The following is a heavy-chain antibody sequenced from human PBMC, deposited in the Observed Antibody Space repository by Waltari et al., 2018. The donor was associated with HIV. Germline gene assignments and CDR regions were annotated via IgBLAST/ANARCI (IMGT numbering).Heavy chain of an antibody. Sequence: QVQLVQSGAEVKKPGASVKVSCKASGYTFTGYYMHWVRQAPGQGLEWMGWINPNSGGTNDAQKVKGRVTMTRDTSISTAYMELSRLRSDDTAVYYCARDQGGIAVAGTPGDYWGQGTLVTVSS. V-gene: IGHV1-2*02. CDR2: INPNSGGT. CDR3: ARDQGGIAVAGTPGDY. D-gene: IGHD6-19*01. J-gene: IGHJ4*02. CDR1: GYTFTGYY.